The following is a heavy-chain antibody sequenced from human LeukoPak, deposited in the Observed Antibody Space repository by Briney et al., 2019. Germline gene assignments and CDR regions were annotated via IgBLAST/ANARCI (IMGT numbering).Heavy chain of an antibody. J-gene: IGHJ4*02. V-gene: IGHV4-59*01. D-gene: IGHD1-7*01. CDR2: IYNTGST. CDR3: ARESPGIRGTRIDY. Sequence: PSETLSLTCTVSGGSISSYYWSWIRQPPGKGLEWIGYIYNTGSTYYNPSLKSRVTISVDTSKNQFSLILSSVTAADTAVYYCARESPGIRGTRIDYWGQGTLVTVSP. CDR1: GGSISSYY.